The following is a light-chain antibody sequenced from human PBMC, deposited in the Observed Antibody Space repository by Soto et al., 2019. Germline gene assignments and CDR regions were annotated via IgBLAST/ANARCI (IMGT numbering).Light chain of an antibody. J-gene: IGKJ4*01. CDR2: DAS. CDR3: QQRSNWPPS. Sequence: EIVLTQSPATLSLSPGERATLSCRASQSVSSCLAWYQQKPGQAPRLLIYDASNRATGIPARFSGSGSETDFTLTISSLEPEDFAVYYCQQRSNWPPSFGGGTKVEVK. V-gene: IGKV3-11*01. CDR1: QSVSSC.